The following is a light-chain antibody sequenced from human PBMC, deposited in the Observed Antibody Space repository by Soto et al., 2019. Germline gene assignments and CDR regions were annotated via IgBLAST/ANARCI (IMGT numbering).Light chain of an antibody. CDR1: QDIATY. CDR3: QQYDNLPPTWT. J-gene: IGKJ1*01. V-gene: IGKV1-33*01. CDR2: DAS. Sequence: DIQMTQSPSSLSASVGNRVTITCQASQDIATYLNWYQQKPGKAPNLLIYDASKLETGVPSRFSGGGSGTHFTFTISNLQPEDIATYYCQQYDNLPPTWTFGQGTKVDSK.